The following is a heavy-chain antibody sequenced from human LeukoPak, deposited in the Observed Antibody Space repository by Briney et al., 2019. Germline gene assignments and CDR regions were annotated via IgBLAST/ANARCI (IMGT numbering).Heavy chain of an antibody. CDR1: GFIFSIYG. D-gene: IGHD7-27*01. J-gene: IGHJ4*02. Sequence: PGGSLRLSCAASGFIFSIYGMHWVRQAPGKGLEWGAVIWYDGFNKYYADSVEGRFTISRDNSKNTLYLQMNSLRAEDTAVYYCARDLGNWGWNDFWGQGTLVTVSS. CDR3: ARDLGNWGWNDF. V-gene: IGHV3-33*01. CDR2: IWYDGFNK.